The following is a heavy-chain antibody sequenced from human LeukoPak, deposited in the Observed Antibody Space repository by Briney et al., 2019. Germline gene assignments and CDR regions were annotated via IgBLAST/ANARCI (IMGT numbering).Heavy chain of an antibody. CDR3: ARELIAVAGTSYDY. J-gene: IGHJ4*02. Sequence: ASVKVSCKASGYTFTSYGISWVRQAPGQGLDWMGWISAYNGNTNYAQKLQGRVTMTTDTSTSTAYMELRSLRSDDTAVYYCARELIAVAGTSYDYWGQGTLVTVSS. CDR2: ISAYNGNT. D-gene: IGHD6-19*01. CDR1: GYTFTSYG. V-gene: IGHV1-18*04.